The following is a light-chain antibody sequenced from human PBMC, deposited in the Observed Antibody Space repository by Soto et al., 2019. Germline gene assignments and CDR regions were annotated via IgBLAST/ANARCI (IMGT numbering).Light chain of an antibody. J-gene: IGLJ2*01. Sequence: QSALTQPASVSGSPGQSSTISCTGTSTDFGGYNYFSWYQQHPGKAPKLMIYDVSNRPSGVSNRFSGSKSDNTAALAISGLQAEDEADYCCSSYTSTSAVVFGGGTKLTVL. V-gene: IGLV2-14*01. CDR3: SSYTSTSAVV. CDR1: STDFGGYNY. CDR2: DVS.